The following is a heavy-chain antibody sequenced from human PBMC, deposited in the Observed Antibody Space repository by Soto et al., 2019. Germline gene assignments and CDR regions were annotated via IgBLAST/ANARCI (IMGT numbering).Heavy chain of an antibody. V-gene: IGHV3-33*01. J-gene: IGHJ4*02. CDR3: EREGYYYDSSGLHY. CDR1: GFTFSSYG. CDR2: IWYDGSNK. D-gene: IGHD3-22*01. Sequence: VGSLRLSCAVSGFTFSSYGMHWVRQAPGKGLEWVAVIWYDGSNKYYADSVKGRFTISRDNSKNTLYLQMNSLRAEDTAVYYCEREGYYYDSSGLHYWGQGTLVTVSS.